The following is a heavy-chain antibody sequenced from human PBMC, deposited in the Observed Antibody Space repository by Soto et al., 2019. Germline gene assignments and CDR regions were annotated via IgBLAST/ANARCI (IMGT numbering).Heavy chain of an antibody. Sequence: PGGSLRLSCAASGFTFSSYAMNWVRPAPGKGLEWISVISNSGHSAYYANSVKGRFTISRDNSKNTLYLQIKSLRAEDTAAYYCAKGVPTFLNWFGPWGQGTLVTVSS. CDR1: GFTFSSYA. J-gene: IGHJ5*02. V-gene: IGHV3-23*01. D-gene: IGHD2-2*01. CDR2: ISNSGHSA. CDR3: AKGVPTFLNWFGP.